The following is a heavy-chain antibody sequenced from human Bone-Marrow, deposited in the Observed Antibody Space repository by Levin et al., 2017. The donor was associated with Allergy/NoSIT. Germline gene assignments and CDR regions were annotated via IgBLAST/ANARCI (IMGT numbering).Heavy chain of an antibody. J-gene: IGHJ4*02. Sequence: GSLRLSCAVYGGSFSGYYWSWIRQPPGKGLEWIGEINHSGSTNYNPSLKSRVTISVDTSKNQFSLKLSSVTAADTAVYYCARGNSWGQGTLVTVSS. CDR3: ARGNS. CDR1: GGSFSGYY. CDR2: INHSGST. V-gene: IGHV4-34*01.